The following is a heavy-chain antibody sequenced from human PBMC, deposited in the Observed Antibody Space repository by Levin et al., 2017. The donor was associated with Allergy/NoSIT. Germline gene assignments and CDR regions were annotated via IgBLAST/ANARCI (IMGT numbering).Heavy chain of an antibody. V-gene: IGHV1-2*02. CDR1: GYTFTGYY. CDR3: ARRGLAPLKFPPSPHGMDV. Sequence: ASVKVSCKASGYTFTGYYIHWVRQAPGQGLAWMGRINPNSGATNYAQKFQGRVIMTRDTSISTAYMELTRMRSDDTATDFCARRGLAPLKFPPSPHGMDVWGQGTTLAVSS. CDR2: INPNSGAT. D-gene: IGHD6-19*01. J-gene: IGHJ6*02.